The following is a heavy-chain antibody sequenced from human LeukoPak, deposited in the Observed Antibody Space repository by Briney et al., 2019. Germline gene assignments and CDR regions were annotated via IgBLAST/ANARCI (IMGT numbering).Heavy chain of an antibody. CDR2: IKQDGSEK. Sequence: GGSLRLSCAASGFTFSSYWMSWVRQAPGKGLEWVANIKQDGSEKYYVDSVKGRFTISRDNAKNSLYPQMNSLRAEDTAVYYCASQSRDGYNFHYWGQGTLVTVSS. V-gene: IGHV3-7*03. J-gene: IGHJ4*02. CDR1: GFTFSSYW. CDR3: ASQSRDGYNFHY. D-gene: IGHD5-24*01.